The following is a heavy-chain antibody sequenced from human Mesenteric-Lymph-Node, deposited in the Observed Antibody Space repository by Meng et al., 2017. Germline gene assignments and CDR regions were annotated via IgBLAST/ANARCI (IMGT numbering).Heavy chain of an antibody. CDR1: GGSVSSGSYY. V-gene: IGHV4-61*02. J-gene: IGHJ4*02. CDR3: ARAGDSSGYRFDY. D-gene: IGHD3-22*01. CDR2: IYTSGST. Sequence: SETLSLTCTVSGGSVSSGSYYWTWIRQSPGKGLEWIGRIYTSGSTNYNPSLKSRVTMSVDTSKNQFSLKLSSVTAADTAVYYCARAGDSSGYRFDYWGQGTLVTVSS.